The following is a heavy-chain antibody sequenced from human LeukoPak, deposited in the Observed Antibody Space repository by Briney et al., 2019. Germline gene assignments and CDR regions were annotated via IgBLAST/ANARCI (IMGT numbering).Heavy chain of an antibody. CDR2: ISSISSSRTFI. CDR1: GFTFSSYS. J-gene: IGHJ6*03. D-gene: IGHD6-13*01. Sequence: GGSLRLSCAASGFTFSSYSMNWVRQAPGKGLEWVSSISSISSSRTFIYYPDSVKCRLTISRDNTKYSLFLQINSLIAEDTAVYYCARDGGIAPAGTVTYYYYYMDVWGKGTTVTVSS. V-gene: IGHV3-21*01. CDR3: ARDGGIAPAGTVTYYYYYMDV.